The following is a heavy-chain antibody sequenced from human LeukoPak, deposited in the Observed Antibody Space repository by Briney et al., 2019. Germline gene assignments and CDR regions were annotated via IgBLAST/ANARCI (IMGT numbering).Heavy chain of an antibody. CDR2: ISGSGGST. CDR3: AKDLGPHGY. J-gene: IGHJ4*02. V-gene: IGHV3-23*01. Sequence: GGSLRLSCAASGFTFNNYLMSWVRQAPGKGLEWVSAISGSGGSTYYADSVKGRFTISRDNSKNTLYLQMNSLRAEDTAVYYCAKDLGPHGYWGQGTLVTVSS. CDR1: GFTFNNYL.